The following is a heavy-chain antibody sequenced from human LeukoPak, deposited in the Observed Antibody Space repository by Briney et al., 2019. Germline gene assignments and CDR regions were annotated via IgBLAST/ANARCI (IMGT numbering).Heavy chain of an antibody. Sequence: GASVKVSCKASGYTFTTYYMHWVRQAPGQGLEWMGTINPSGGSTSYAQKFQGRLTMTRDTSTSTVYMELSSLRSEDTAVYYCARGGYYGSGSSGVDAFDIWGQGTMDTVSS. J-gene: IGHJ3*02. D-gene: IGHD3-10*01. CDR3: ARGGYYGSGSSGVDAFDI. CDR1: GYTFTTYY. CDR2: INPSGGST. V-gene: IGHV1-46*01.